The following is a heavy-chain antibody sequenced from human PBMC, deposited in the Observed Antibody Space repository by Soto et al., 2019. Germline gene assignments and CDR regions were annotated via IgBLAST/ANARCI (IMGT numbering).Heavy chain of an antibody. D-gene: IGHD5-12*01. J-gene: IGHJ4*02. CDR2: IYSGGST. V-gene: IGHV3-66*01. CDR3: AKDQDNTVATSLVY. Sequence: LRLSCAASGFTVSSNYMSWVRQAPGKGLEWVSVIYSGGSTYYADSVKGRFTISRDNSKNTLYLQMNSLRAEDTAVYYCAKDQDNTVATSLVYWGQGTLVTVSS. CDR1: GFTVSSNY.